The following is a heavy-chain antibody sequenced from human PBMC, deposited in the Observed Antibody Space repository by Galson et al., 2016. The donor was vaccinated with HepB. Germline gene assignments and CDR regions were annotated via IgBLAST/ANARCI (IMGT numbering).Heavy chain of an antibody. J-gene: IGHJ6*02. CDR3: AREVYGDYARAMDV. Sequence: SLRLSCAASGFTFSDYYMSWIRQAPGKGLEWVSYISSSGSTIYYADSVKGRLTISRDNAKNSLYLQMDSLRADDTAVYYCAREVYGDYARAMDVWGQGTTVTVSS. V-gene: IGHV3-11*01. D-gene: IGHD4-17*01. CDR1: GFTFSDYY. CDR2: ISSSGSTI.